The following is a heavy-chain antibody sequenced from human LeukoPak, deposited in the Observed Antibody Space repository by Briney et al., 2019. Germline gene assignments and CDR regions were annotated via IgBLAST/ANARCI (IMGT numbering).Heavy chain of an antibody. CDR1: GFTLNSYW. CDR3: ARETFYFDGSGYSGAPTY. J-gene: IGHJ4*02. V-gene: IGHV3-7*01. D-gene: IGHD3-22*01. CDR2: IKEDGSEK. Sequence: GGSLRLSCAASGFTLNSYWMSWVRQAPGKGLEWVANIKEDGSEKYYVDSVKGRFTTSRDNAKNSLYLQMNSLRAEDTAVYYCARETFYFDGSGYSGAPTYWGQGALVTVSS.